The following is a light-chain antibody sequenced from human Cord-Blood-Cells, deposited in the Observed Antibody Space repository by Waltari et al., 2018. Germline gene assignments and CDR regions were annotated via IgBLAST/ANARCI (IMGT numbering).Light chain of an antibody. CDR2: DAS. CDR3: QQRSNWPRT. CDR1: QSVSSY. J-gene: IGKJ3*01. Sequence: EIVFTQSPATLSLSPGERATLSCRASQSVSSYLAWYQQKLGQAPRLLIYDASNRATGIPARFSGSGSGTDFTLTISSLEPEDFAVYYCQQRSNWPRTFGPGTKVDIK. V-gene: IGKV3-11*01.